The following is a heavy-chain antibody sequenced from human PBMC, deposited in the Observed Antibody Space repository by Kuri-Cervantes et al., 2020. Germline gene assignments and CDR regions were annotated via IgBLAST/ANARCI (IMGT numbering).Heavy chain of an antibody. D-gene: IGHD3-10*01. Sequence: SETLSLTCTASGGSINNYYWSWIRQPAGKGLEWIGRIYTSGSTNYNSSLKSRVTISVEKSKNQFSLKLSSVTAVDTAVYYCARNKGFGELGGFDPWGQGTLVTVSS. CDR1: GGSINNYY. V-gene: IGHV4-4*07. J-gene: IGHJ5*02. CDR2: IYTSGST. CDR3: ARNKGFGELGGFDP.